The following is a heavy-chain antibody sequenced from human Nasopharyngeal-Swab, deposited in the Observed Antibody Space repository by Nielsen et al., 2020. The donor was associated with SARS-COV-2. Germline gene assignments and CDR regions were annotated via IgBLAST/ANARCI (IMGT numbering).Heavy chain of an antibody. J-gene: IGHJ4*02. D-gene: IGHD5-18*01. CDR2: MSSSGRTT. CDR3: ATGGYTLGSLFDY. CDR1: GFTFSDHY. V-gene: IGHV3-11*01. Sequence: GGSLRLSCAASGFTFSDHYMTWIRQAPGKGLECVSYMSSSGRTTYYGDSVMGRFTISRDNAKNSLYLQMNSLRAEDTAVYYCATGGYTLGSLFDYWGQGTLVTVSS.